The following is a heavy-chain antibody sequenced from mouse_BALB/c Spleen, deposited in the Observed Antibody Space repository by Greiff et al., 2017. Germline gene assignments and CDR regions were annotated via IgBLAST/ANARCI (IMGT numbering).Heavy chain of an antibody. CDR1: GFSLTDYG. CDR2: IWGGGST. J-gene: IGHJ3*01. CDR3: AKQLLNWGAWFAY. V-gene: IGHV2-6-5*01. D-gene: IGHD4-1*02. Sequence: VQRVESGPGLVAPSQSLSITCTVSGFSLTDYGVSWIRQPPGKGLEWLGVIWGGGSTYYNSALKSRLSISKDNSKSQVFLKMNSLQTDDTAMYYCAKQLLNWGAWFAYWGQGTLVTVSA.